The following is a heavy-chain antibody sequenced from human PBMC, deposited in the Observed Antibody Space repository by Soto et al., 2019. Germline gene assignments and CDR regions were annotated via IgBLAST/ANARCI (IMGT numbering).Heavy chain of an antibody. CDR3: ATYTAMVQPLNDAFDI. CDR1: GFTFSSYG. D-gene: IGHD5-18*01. Sequence: QVQLVESGGGVVQPGRSLRLSCAASGFTFSSYGMHWVRQAPGKGLEWVAVISYDGSNKYYAYSVKGRFTISRDNSKNTLYLQMNSLRAEDTAVYYCATYTAMVQPLNDAFDIWGQGTMVTVSS. V-gene: IGHV3-30*03. J-gene: IGHJ3*02. CDR2: ISYDGSNK.